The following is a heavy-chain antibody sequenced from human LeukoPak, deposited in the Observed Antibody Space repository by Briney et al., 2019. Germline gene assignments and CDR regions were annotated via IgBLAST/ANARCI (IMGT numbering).Heavy chain of an antibody. CDR1: GFTFSNYA. Sequence: GGSLRLSCAASGFTFSNYAMSWVRQAPGKGLEWVSAISGSGGSTYYADSVKGRFTISRDKSKNTLYLQMNSLRAEDTAVYYCARGPSGYHNTGGQGTLVTVSS. CDR2: ISGSGGST. V-gene: IGHV3-23*01. J-gene: IGHJ4*02. D-gene: IGHD5-12*01. CDR3: ARGPSGYHNT.